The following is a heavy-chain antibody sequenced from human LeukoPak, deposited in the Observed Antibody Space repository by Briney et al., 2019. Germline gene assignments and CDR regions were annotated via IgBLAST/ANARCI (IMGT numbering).Heavy chain of an antibody. CDR2: IYYSGST. Sequence: SETLSLTCTVSGGSISSSSYYWGWIRQPPGTGLEWIGSIYYSGSTYYNPSLKSRVTISVDTSKNQFSLKLSSVTAADTAVYYCAGRDCSSTSCYFYYYGMDVWGQGTTVTVSS. D-gene: IGHD2-2*01. J-gene: IGHJ6*02. CDR1: GGSISSSSYY. CDR3: AGRDCSSTSCYFYYYGMDV. V-gene: IGHV4-39*01.